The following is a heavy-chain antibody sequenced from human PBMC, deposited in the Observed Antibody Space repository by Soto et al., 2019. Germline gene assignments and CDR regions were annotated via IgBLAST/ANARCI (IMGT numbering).Heavy chain of an antibody. D-gene: IGHD5-12*01. CDR3: AREDIVGARSFDY. V-gene: IGHV3-48*01. CDR1: GFTFGSYS. CDR2: ISRKSKTI. Sequence: GGSLGLAGAASGFTFGSYSMNWVRQAPGKGLEWLSYISRKSKTIFYADSVKGRFTISRDNAKDSLCRRMSSLRAEDTAVYYCAREDIVGARSFDYSGQGTLVTVSS. J-gene: IGHJ4*02.